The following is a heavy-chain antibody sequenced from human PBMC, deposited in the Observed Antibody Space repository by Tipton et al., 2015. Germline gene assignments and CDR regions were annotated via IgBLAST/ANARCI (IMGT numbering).Heavy chain of an antibody. Sequence: GSLRLSCAASGFTFSNYAMTWVRQAPGKGLEWVSGISGSGGNTYYAGSVKGRFTISRDNSNNTLYLQMHSLRAEDTAVYYCATRSCSSTTCSPYYYGMDVWGQGTTVSVSS. CDR1: GFTFSNYA. CDR3: ATRSCSSTTCSPYYYGMDV. D-gene: IGHD2-2*01. J-gene: IGHJ6*02. CDR2: ISGSGGNT. V-gene: IGHV3-23*01.